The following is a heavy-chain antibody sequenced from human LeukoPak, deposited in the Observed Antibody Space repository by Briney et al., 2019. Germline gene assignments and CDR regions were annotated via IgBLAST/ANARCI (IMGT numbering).Heavy chain of an antibody. CDR2: IYYSGST. V-gene: IGHV4-31*03. CDR1: GGSISSGGYY. D-gene: IGHD3-10*01. J-gene: IGHJ4*02. Sequence: SETLSLTCTVSGGSISSGGYYWSSIRQHPGKGLEWIWYIYYSGSTYYNPSLKSRVTISVDTSKNQFSLKLSSVTAADTAVYYCASREGVRVGYFDYWGQGTLVTVSS. CDR3: ASREGVRVGYFDY.